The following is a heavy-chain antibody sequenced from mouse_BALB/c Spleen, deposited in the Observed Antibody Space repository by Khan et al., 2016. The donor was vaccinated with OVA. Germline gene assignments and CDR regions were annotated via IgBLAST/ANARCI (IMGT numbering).Heavy chain of an antibody. CDR1: GYSITSDYA. CDR3: ARIQGGDFDY. J-gene: IGHJ2*01. D-gene: IGHD3-2*02. Sequence: EVKLLESGPGLVKPSQSLFLTCTVTGYSITSDYAWNWIRQFPGNKLEWMGYISYSGNTKYNPSLKSRISITRDTSKNQFFLQLNFVTIEDTATYYCARIQGGDFDYWGQGTTLTVSS. V-gene: IGHV3-2*02. CDR2: ISYSGNT.